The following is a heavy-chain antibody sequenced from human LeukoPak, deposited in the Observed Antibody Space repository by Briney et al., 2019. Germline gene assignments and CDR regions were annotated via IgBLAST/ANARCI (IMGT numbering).Heavy chain of an antibody. J-gene: IGHJ4*02. D-gene: IGHD5-12*01. CDR1: GFTFSSYS. Sequence: PGGSLRLSCAASGFTFSSYSMNWVRQAPGKGLEWVSSISSSSYIYYADSVKGRFTVSRDNAKNSLYLQMNSLRAEDTAVYYCASGITSTITGYFWGQGTLVTVSS. CDR2: ISSSSYI. CDR3: ASGITSTITGYF. V-gene: IGHV3-21*01.